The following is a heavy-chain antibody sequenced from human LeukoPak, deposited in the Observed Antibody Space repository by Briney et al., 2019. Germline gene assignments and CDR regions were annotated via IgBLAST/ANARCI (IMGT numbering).Heavy chain of an antibody. CDR3: ARGNRGRDAFDI. CDR2: IYYSGST. D-gene: IGHD1-14*01. Sequence: PSETLSLTCTVSDGSISSYYWSWIRQPPGKGLEWIGYIYYSGSTNYNPSLKSRVTISVDTSKNQFSLKLSSVTAADTAVYYCARGNRGRDAFDIWGQGTMVTVSS. J-gene: IGHJ3*02. V-gene: IGHV4-59*01. CDR1: DGSISSYY.